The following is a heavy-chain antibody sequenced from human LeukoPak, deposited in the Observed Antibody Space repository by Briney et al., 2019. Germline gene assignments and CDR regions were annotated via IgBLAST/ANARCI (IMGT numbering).Heavy chain of an antibody. J-gene: IGHJ3*02. V-gene: IGHV4-39*01. CDR2: IYYSGST. Sequence: SETLSLTCTVSGGSISSSSYYWGWIRQPPGKGLEWIGSIYYSGSTYYNPSLKSRVTISVDTSKNQFSLKLSSVTAAGTAVYYCANDYGGNSGSGAFDIWGQGTMVTVSS. D-gene: IGHD4-23*01. CDR3: ANDYGGNSGSGAFDI. CDR1: GGSISSSSYY.